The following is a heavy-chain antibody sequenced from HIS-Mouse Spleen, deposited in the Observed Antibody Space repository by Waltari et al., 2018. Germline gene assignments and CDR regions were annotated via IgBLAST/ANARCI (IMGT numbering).Heavy chain of an antibody. V-gene: IGHV1-8*01. CDR3: ARGHDYSNYFDY. Sequence: QVQLVQSGAEVKKPGASVKVSCKASGYTFTSSAINWVRQATGQGLEWMGLTNPNSGNTGYAQKFQVTVNMTRNTSISTAYMELSSLRSEETAVYYCARGHDYSNYFDYWGQGTLVTVSS. CDR1: GYTFTSSA. CDR2: TNPNSGNT. J-gene: IGHJ4*02. D-gene: IGHD4-4*01.